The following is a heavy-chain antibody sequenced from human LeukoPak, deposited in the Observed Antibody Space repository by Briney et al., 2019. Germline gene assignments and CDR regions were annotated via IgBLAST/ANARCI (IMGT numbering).Heavy chain of an antibody. CDR2: IKQDGSEK. Sequence: GGSLRLSCAASGFTFSSYWMSWVRLAPGKGLEGVANIKQDGSEKYYVGSVKGRFTISRDNAKNSLYLQMKSLRAEGTAVYYCAREAATGGGALDYWGQGTLVTVSS. V-gene: IGHV3-7*01. CDR1: GFTFSSYW. D-gene: IGHD6-13*01. CDR3: AREAATGGGALDY. J-gene: IGHJ4*02.